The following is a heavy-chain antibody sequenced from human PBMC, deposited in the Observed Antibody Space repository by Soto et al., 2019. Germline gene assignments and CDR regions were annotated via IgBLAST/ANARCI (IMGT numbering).Heavy chain of an antibody. D-gene: IGHD3-16*01. V-gene: IGHV3-33*01. Sequence: GGSLRLSCAASGFTFSSSGMHWVRQAPGKGLEWVAVIWYDGSNKYYEDSVKGRFTISRDNSENTLYLQMNSLRVEDTAVYYCARGGGGDRLFFDYWGQGTLVTVSS. CDR2: IWYDGSNK. CDR1: GFTFSSSG. CDR3: ARGGGGDRLFFDY. J-gene: IGHJ4*02.